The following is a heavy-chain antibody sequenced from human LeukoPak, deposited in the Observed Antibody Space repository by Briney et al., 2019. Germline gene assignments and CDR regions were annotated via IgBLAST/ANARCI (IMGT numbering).Heavy chain of an antibody. J-gene: IGHJ3*01. V-gene: IGHV5-51*01. CDR2: IYPGDSGP. CDR1: GYSFTSYC. D-gene: IGHD1-26*01. CDR3: GMSGDRVPLQDDVFDV. Sequence: GESLKISCKVSGYSFTSYCIGWVRQMPGKGLEWMGIIYPGDSGPTYSPSFQGQVTISVDKSINTAYLQWSSLQASDTAMYYCGMSGDRVPLQDDVFDVWGQDTMVTVST.